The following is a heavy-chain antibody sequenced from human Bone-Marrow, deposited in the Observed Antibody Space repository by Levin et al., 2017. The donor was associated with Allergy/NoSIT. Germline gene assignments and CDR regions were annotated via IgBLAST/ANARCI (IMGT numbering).Heavy chain of an antibody. CDR2: IRYDGTNT. J-gene: IGHJ4*02. Sequence: GGSLRLSCAASGFTFSTYGMVWVRQAPGKGLEWVAVIRYDGTNTYYADSVRGRFTISRDNSKNTLYLQMNSLRDGDTAVYYCAKRYDTAGYPIDHWGQGSLVTVSS. CDR3: AKRYDTAGYPIDH. D-gene: IGHD3-9*01. V-gene: IGHV3-30*18. CDR1: GFTFSTYG.